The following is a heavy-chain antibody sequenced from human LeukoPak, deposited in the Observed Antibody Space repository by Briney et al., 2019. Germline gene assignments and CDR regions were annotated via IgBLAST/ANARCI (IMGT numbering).Heavy chain of an antibody. CDR2: IYTSGST. V-gene: IGHV4-4*07. J-gene: IGHJ6*02. CDR3: ARDQYSSSTRTYYGMDV. Sequence: SETLSLTCTVSGGSISSYYWSWIRQPAGKGLEWIGRIYTSGSTNYNPSLKSRVTMSVDTSKNQFSLKLGSVTAADTAVYYCARDQYSSSTRTYYGMDVWGQGTTVTVSS. CDR1: GGSISSYY. D-gene: IGHD6-13*01.